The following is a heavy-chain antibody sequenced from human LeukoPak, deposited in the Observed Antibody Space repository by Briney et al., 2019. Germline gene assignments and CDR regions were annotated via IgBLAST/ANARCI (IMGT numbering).Heavy chain of an antibody. CDR3: ARGPDDIVVVPAAIAQGDWFDP. CDR2: ISSSSSYI. V-gene: IGHV3-21*01. CDR1: GFTFSSYS. Sequence: GGSLRLSCAASGFTFSSYSMNWVRQAPGKGLEWVSSISSSSSYIYYADSVKGRFTISRDNAKNSLYLQMNSLRAEDTAVYYCARGPDDIVVVPAAIAQGDWFDPWGQGTLVTVSS. D-gene: IGHD2-2*01. J-gene: IGHJ5*02.